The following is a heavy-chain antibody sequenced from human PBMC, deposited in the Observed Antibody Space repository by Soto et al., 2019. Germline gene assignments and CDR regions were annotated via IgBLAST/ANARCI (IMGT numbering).Heavy chain of an antibody. D-gene: IGHD3-16*01. CDR1: GGPFSSYA. CDR3: ARGPRYAYNWFDP. Sequence: GASGKVSCKASGGPFSSYAISWVRQAPGQGLEWMGGIIPIFGTANYAQKFQGRVTITADESTSTAYMELSSLRSEDTAVYYCARGPRYAYNWFDPWGKGTLVTV. CDR2: IIPIFGTA. J-gene: IGHJ5*02. V-gene: IGHV1-69*13.